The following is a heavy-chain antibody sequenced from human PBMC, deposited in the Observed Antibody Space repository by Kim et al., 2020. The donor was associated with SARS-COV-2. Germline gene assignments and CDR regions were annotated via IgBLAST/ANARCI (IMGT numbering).Heavy chain of an antibody. CDR2: INPNSGAT. J-gene: IGHJ6*02. CDR3: ARDQGGLDV. V-gene: IGHV1-2*02. Sequence: ASVKVSCKASGDTFSGFYMHWVRQVPGQGLEWMGWINPNSGATNYAQKFQDRITLTRDTSISTGYMELNRLTSDDTAVYYCARDQGGLDVWGQGTTVTVSS. CDR1: GDTFSGFY.